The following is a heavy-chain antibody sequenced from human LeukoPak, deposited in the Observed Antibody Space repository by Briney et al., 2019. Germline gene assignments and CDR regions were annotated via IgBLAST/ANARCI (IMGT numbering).Heavy chain of an antibody. CDR1: VFTFSCYG. CDR3: ARANCISWYRSLGG. V-gene: IGHV3-33*01. J-gene: IGHJ4*02. Sequence: PGRSLRLSCAASVFTFSCYGIHWVRQAPGKGLEWVAVIWYDGSNKYYADSVKGRFTISRDNSKNTLYLQMNSLRAEDTAVYYCARANCISWYRSLGGGGQGTLVTVSS. D-gene: IGHD6-13*01. CDR2: IWYDGSNK.